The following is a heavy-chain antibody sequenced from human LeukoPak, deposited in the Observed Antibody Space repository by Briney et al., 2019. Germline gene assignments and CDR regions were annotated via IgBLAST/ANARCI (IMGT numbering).Heavy chain of an antibody. CDR3: RPVGRTTYYHYMDV. Sequence: GGSLRLSCAASGFTFRNYAMSWVRQAPGKGLEWVSTIGIGTTDTYYADSVRGRFTISRDNSKNTLYLQMNNLRDEDTAVYYCRPVGRTTYYHYMDVWGKGTTVTVSS. CDR2: IGIGTTDT. V-gene: IGHV3-23*01. CDR1: GFTFRNYA. J-gene: IGHJ6*03. D-gene: IGHD1-1*01.